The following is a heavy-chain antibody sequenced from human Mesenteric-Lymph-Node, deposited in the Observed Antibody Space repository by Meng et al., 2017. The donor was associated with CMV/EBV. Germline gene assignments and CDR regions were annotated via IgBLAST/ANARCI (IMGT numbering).Heavy chain of an antibody. Sequence: ASVKVSCKASGYTFTSYDINWVRQATGQGLEWMGWMNPISGNTGYAQKFQGRVTITTDESTSTAYMELSSLRSEDTAVYYCARGDDSSGYYSFGIDYWGQGTLVTVSS. J-gene: IGHJ4*02. CDR1: GYTFTSYD. CDR3: ARGDDSSGYYSFGIDY. V-gene: IGHV1-8*03. D-gene: IGHD3-22*01. CDR2: MNPISGNT.